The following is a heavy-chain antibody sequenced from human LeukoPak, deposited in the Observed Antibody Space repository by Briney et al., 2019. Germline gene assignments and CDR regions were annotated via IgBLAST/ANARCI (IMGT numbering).Heavy chain of an antibody. V-gene: IGHV1-2*02. Sequence: AASVKVSCKASGYTFTGYYMHWVRQAPGQGLEWMGWINPNSGGTNYAQKFQGRVTMTRDTSISTAYMELSSLRSEDTAVYYCATGRTYCSGGSCLSRNWFDPWGQGTLVTVSS. J-gene: IGHJ5*02. D-gene: IGHD2-15*01. CDR3: ATGRTYCSGGSCLSRNWFDP. CDR1: GYTFTGYY. CDR2: INPNSGGT.